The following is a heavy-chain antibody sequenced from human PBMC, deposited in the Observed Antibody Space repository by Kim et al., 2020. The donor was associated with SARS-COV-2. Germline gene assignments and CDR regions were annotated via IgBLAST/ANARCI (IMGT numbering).Heavy chain of an antibody. CDR1: GFTFNNYG. V-gene: IGHV3-23*01. CDR2: IGGSGGRT. J-gene: IGHJ3*02. CDR3: AKGNGNWAFDI. D-gene: IGHD1-26*01. Sequence: GGSLRLSCAVSGFTFNNYGMTWVRQAPGKGLEWVSTIGGSGGRTYYADSVKGRFTISRDNSKNTLYLQMNSLRVEDTAIYYCAKGNGNWAFDIWGQGTVVTVSS.